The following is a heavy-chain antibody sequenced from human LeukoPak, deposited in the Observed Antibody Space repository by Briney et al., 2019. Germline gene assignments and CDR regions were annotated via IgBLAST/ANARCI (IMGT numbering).Heavy chain of an antibody. D-gene: IGHD3-10*02. Sequence: GGSLRLSCAASGFTLSSYAMSWVRQAPGKGLEWVSAISGSGGSTYYADSVKGRFTISRDNSKNTLYLQMNSLRAEDTAVYYCAKAGGMFGGSYYDYWGQGTLVTVSS. CDR1: GFTLSSYA. V-gene: IGHV3-23*01. J-gene: IGHJ4*02. CDR3: AKAGGMFGGSYYDY. CDR2: ISGSGGST.